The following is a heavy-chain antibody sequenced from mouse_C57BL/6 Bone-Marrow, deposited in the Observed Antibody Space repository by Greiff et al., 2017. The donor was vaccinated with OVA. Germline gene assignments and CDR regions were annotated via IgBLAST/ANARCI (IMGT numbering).Heavy chain of an antibody. CDR1: GFNIKDYY. CDR2: IDPEDGET. CDR3: ARMIGCNYVPYFDY. D-gene: IGHD2-1*01. Sequence: VQLQQSGAELVKPGASVKLSCTASGFNIKDYYMHWVKQRTEQGLEWIGRIDPEDGETKYDPKFQGKATITADTSSNTAYLQLSSLTSEDTAVYYCARMIGCNYVPYFDYWGQGTTLTVSS. V-gene: IGHV14-2*01. J-gene: IGHJ2*01.